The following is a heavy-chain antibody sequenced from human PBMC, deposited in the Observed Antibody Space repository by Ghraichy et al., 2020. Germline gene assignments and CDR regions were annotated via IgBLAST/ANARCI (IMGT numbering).Heavy chain of an antibody. Sequence: SETLSLTCTVSGASMSSYYWSWIRQSPGKGLEWIGYIHYSGSTNYKPSLKSRVTMSPDTSKNQFSLKLTSVTTADTAVYYCVGTSLDFDPWGQGTLVTVSS. CDR2: IHYSGST. V-gene: IGHV4-59*01. CDR3: VGTSLDFDP. CDR1: GASMSSYY. D-gene: IGHD2-2*01. J-gene: IGHJ5*02.